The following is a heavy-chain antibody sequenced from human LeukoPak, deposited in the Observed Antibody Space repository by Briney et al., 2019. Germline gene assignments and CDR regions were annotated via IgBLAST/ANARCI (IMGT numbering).Heavy chain of an antibody. CDR1: GGSISGYY. V-gene: IGHV4-59*01. J-gene: IGHJ4*02. CDR2: IYDSGSN. D-gene: IGHD5-24*01. Sequence: PSETLSLTCTVSGGSISGYYWTWIRQPPGKGLEWIGYIYDSGSNNHNPSLKRRVTISLDKCKKKFSLKLTSVTTADTAVYYCARSRDAYILGHWGQGILVTVSS. CDR3: ARSRDAYILGH.